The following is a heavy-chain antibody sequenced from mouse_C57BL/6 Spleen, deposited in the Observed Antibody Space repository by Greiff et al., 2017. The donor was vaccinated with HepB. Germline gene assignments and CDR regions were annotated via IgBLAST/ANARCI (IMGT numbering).Heavy chain of an antibody. Sequence: QVQLQQSGAELARPGASVKLSCKASGYTFTSYGISWVKQRTGQGLEWIGEIYPRSGNTYYNEKFKGKATLTADKSSSTAYMELRSLTSEDSAVYFCARSGAYYGSSLYAMDYWGQGTSVTVSS. V-gene: IGHV1-81*01. CDR3: ARSGAYYGSSLYAMDY. D-gene: IGHD1-1*01. CDR2: IYPRSGNT. CDR1: GYTFTSYG. J-gene: IGHJ4*01.